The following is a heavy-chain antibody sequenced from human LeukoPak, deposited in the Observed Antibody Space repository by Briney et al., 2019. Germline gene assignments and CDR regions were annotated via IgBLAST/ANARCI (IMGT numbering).Heavy chain of an antibody. CDR1: RFIFADLV. J-gene: IGHJ4*02. V-gene: IGHV3-20*04. CDR2: INSYGGSI. CDR3: ARDGGYCSCTNCYTYDY. D-gene: IGHD2-2*02. Sequence: GGSLRLSCVGSRFIFADLVMNWVLQPAGKGVKGVAGINSYGGSIGYADSVKGRFTISRDNAKNSLYLQMNSLRADDTALYYCARDGGYCSCTNCYTYDYWGQGALVTVSS.